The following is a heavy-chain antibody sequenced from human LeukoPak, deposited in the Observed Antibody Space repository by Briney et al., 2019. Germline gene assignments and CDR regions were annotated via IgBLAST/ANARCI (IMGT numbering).Heavy chain of an antibody. D-gene: IGHD5-12*01. J-gene: IGHJ3*02. Sequence: GGSLRLACAASVFTFSSYSMYWVRQAPGKGLEWVSYISSSSSYIYYADSVKGRFTISRDNAKNSLYLQMNSLRAEDTAVYYCARGAYSGYVSSDAFDIWGQGTMVTVSS. CDR1: VFTFSSYS. CDR3: ARGAYSGYVSSDAFDI. V-gene: IGHV3-21*01. CDR2: ISSSSSYI.